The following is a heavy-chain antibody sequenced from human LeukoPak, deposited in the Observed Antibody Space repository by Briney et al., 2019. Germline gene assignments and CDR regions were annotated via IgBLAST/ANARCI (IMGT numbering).Heavy chain of an antibody. D-gene: IGHD3-10*01. CDR2: ISAYNGNT. CDR3: ARVWFGELSEHYFDY. J-gene: IGHJ4*02. Sequence: ASVKVSCNASGYTFTSYGISWVRQAPGQGLEWMGWISAYNGNTNYAQKLQGRVTMTTDTSTSTAYMELRSLRSDDTAVYYCARVWFGELSEHYFDYWGQGTLVTVSS. CDR1: GYTFTSYG. V-gene: IGHV1-18*01.